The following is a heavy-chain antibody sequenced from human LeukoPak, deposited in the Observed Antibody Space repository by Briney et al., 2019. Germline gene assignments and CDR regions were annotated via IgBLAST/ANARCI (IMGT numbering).Heavy chain of an antibody. Sequence: PGGSLRLSCAASGFTFDHYAMQWVRQAPGKGLKWVSLFGGDGRTTFYADSVRGRFTISRDNSKNSLYLQMNSLITEDTAFYYCAKVYCAGDCYSSGMDVWGQATTVTVSS. J-gene: IGHJ6*02. CDR1: GFTFDHYA. D-gene: IGHD2-21*02. V-gene: IGHV3-43*02. CDR3: AKVYCAGDCYSSGMDV. CDR2: FGGDGRTT.